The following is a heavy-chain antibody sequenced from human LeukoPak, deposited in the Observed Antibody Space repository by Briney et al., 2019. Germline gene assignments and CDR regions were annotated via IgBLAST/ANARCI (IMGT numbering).Heavy chain of an antibody. V-gene: IGHV1-69-2*01. CDR2: VDPEDGET. Sequence: GATVKISCKASGYTFTDYYMHWVQQAPGKGLEWMGRVDPEDGETIYAEKFQGRVTITADTSTDTAYMELSSLRSEDTAVYYCARARGSGRKYGMDVWGQGTTVTVSS. D-gene: IGHD3-10*01. CDR3: ARARGSGRKYGMDV. J-gene: IGHJ6*02. CDR1: GYTFTDYY.